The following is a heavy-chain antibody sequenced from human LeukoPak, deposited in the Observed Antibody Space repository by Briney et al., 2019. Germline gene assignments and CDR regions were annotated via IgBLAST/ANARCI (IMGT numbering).Heavy chain of an antibody. CDR3: AKDPNGDYGGYFQS. CDR1: GFTFSSYT. CDR2: ISGSSYYI. J-gene: IGHJ1*01. D-gene: IGHD4-17*01. V-gene: IGHV3-21*01. Sequence: GGSLRLSCVASGFTFSSYTINWVRQTPGKGLEWVSSISGSSYYIYYADSVRGRFTISRDNAENSVYLQMNSLRAEDTAVYYCAKDPNGDYGGYFQSWGQGTLVTVSS.